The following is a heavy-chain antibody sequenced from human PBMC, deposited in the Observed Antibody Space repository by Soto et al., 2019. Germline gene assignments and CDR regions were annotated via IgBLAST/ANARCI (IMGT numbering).Heavy chain of an antibody. V-gene: IGHV1-2*04. CDR2: INPNSGGT. CDR1: GYTFTGYY. J-gene: IGHJ6*02. Sequence: ASVKVSCKASGYTFTGYYMHWVRQAPGQGLEWMGWINPNSGGTNYAQKLQGWVTMTRDTSIGTAYMELSRLRSDDTAVYYCARDRSSSGGMDVWGQGTTVTVSS. D-gene: IGHD6-6*01. CDR3: ARDRSSSGGMDV.